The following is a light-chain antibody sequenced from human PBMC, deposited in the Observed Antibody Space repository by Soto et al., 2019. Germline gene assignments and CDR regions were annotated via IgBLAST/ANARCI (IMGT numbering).Light chain of an antibody. CDR1: QSFSSSY. CDR2: ASS. V-gene: IGKV3-20*01. Sequence: EIVLTQSPATLSLSPGERATLSCRASQSFSSSYLAWYQQQPGQAPRLLFYASSSSTTGIPDRFSGSGSGTDIHLTISRLEAEVVAVYCCQQYGSSPLTFGPGTKVDIK. CDR3: QQYGSSPLT. J-gene: IGKJ3*01.